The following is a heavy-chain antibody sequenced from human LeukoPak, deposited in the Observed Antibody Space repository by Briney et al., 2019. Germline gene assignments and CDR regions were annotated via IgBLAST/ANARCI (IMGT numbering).Heavy chain of an antibody. CDR2: IRSKAYGGTT. J-gene: IGHJ6*04. CDR3: TRDRWGGDYISRGMDV. Sequence: GGSLRLSCAASGFTFSSYAMSWVRQAPGKGLEWVGFIRSKAYGGTTEYAASVKGRFTISRDDSKSIAYLQMNDLKTEDTAVYYCTRDRWGGDYISRGMDVWGKGTTVTISS. D-gene: IGHD4-17*01. V-gene: IGHV3-49*04. CDR1: GFTFSSYA.